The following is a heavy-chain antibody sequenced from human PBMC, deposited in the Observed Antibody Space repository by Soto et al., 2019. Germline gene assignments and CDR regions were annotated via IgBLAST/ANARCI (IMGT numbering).Heavy chain of an antibody. V-gene: IGHV1-18*01. Sequence: QVQLVQSGAEVKKPGASVKVSCKASGYTFTNYGVTWVRQAPGQGLEWMGWISAYNGNKNYAQKLQGRVTLTTDTYTTTAYMELRSLTSDDTAVYYCARDQSSGWYGKESGMDVWGQGTTVTVSS. CDR1: GYTFTNYG. J-gene: IGHJ6*02. D-gene: IGHD6-19*01. CDR2: ISAYNGNK. CDR3: ARDQSSGWYGKESGMDV.